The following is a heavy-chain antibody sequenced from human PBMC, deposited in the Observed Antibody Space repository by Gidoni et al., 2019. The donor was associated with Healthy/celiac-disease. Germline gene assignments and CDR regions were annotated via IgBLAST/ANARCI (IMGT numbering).Heavy chain of an antibody. V-gene: IGHV1-69*01. D-gene: IGHD3-9*01. CDR3: AREERSRRYFDWLSGMDV. Sequence: QVQLVQSGAEVKKPGSSVKVSCKASGGTFSSYAISWVRQAPGQGLEWMGGIIPSFGTANYAQKFQGRVTITADESTSTAYMELSSLRSEDTAVYYCAREERSRRYFDWLSGMDVWGQGTTVTVSS. CDR2: IIPSFGTA. CDR1: GGTFSSYA. J-gene: IGHJ6*02.